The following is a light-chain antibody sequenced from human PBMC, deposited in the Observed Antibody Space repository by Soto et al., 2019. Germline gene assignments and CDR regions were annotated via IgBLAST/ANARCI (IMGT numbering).Light chain of an antibody. J-gene: IGKJ5*01. CDR3: QQLNSNLIT. CDR1: QSISSW. CDR2: AAS. V-gene: IGKV1-5*01. Sequence: IQMTQSPSTLSSSLGDRVTISCRASQSISSWLAWYQQKPGKAPNLLIYAASTLQSGVPSRFSGSVSGTEGTITISSLQKEDGATYYCQQLNSNLITFGQGTRLEIK.